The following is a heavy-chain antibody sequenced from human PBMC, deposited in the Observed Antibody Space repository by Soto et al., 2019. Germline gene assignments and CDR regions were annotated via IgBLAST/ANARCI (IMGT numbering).Heavy chain of an antibody. Sequence: EVQLLASGGGLVQPEGSLRLSCAASGFTFTSYAMGWVRQAPGKGLEWVSVISSGGSTYYADSVRGRFTISRDNSKDTLSLQMNSLRAEDTAVYYCAKRRGAGGHFDYWGQGALVTVSS. CDR2: ISSGGST. J-gene: IGHJ4*02. D-gene: IGHD2-15*01. CDR1: GFTFTSYA. CDR3: AKRRGAGGHFDY. V-gene: IGHV3-23*01.